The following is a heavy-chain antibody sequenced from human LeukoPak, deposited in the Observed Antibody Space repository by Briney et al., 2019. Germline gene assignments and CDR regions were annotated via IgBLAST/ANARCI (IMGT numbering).Heavy chain of an antibody. V-gene: IGHV1-2*02. D-gene: IGHD4-23*01. Sequence: ASVKVSCKASGYTFTGYYMHWVRQAPGQGLEWMRWINPNSGGTNYAQKFQGRVTMTRDTSISTAYMELSRLRSDDTAVYYCARVRTTVGPLSVWGQGTLVTVSS. J-gene: IGHJ4*02. CDR1: GYTFTGYY. CDR2: INPNSGGT. CDR3: ARVRTTVGPLSV.